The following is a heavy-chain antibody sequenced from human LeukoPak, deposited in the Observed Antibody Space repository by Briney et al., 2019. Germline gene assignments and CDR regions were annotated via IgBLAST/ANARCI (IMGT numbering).Heavy chain of an antibody. CDR2: IYYSGST. CDR1: GGSISSYY. J-gene: IGHJ6*03. Sequence: SETLSLTCTASGGSISSYYWSWIRQPPGKGLEWIGYIYYSGSTNYNPSLKSRVTISVDTSKNQFSLKLSSVTAADTAVYYCAIDGGSYYDYYYYMDVWGKGTTVTVSS. D-gene: IGHD1-26*01. V-gene: IGHV4-59*01. CDR3: AIDGGSYYDYYYYMDV.